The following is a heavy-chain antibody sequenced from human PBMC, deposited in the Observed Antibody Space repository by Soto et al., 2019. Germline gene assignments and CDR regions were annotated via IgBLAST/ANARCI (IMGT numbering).Heavy chain of an antibody. CDR2: FYGGST. CDR3: AGDSRSAEGWLGP. Sequence: SETLSLTCTVSGASTSGYFWTWIRQPPGKGLEWIGYFYGGSTNYNPSLKSRATISMAPSKNHFSLNLMSVTAADTAVYYCAGDSRSAEGWLGPWGQGILGTVSS. V-gene: IGHV4-59*01. J-gene: IGHJ5*02. D-gene: IGHD1-26*01. CDR1: GASTSGYF.